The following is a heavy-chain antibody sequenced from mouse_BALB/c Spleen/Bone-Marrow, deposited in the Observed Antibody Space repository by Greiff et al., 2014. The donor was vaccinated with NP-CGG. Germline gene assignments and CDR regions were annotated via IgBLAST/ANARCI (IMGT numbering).Heavy chain of an antibody. Sequence: VQLQQSGPELVKPGASVKISCKASGYSFTGYFMNWVMQSHGKSLEWIGRINPYNGDTFYNQKFKGKATLTVDKSSSTAHTELRSLASEDSAVYYCARVTTDWYFDVWDAGTTVTVSS. J-gene: IGHJ1*01. D-gene: IGHD1-1*01. CDR2: INPYNGDT. CDR1: GYSFTGYF. CDR3: ARVTTDWYFDV. V-gene: IGHV1-20*02.